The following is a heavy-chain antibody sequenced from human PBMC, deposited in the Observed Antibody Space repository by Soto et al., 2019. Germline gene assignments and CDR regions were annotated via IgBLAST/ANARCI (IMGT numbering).Heavy chain of an antibody. CDR1: GFTFSSYG. Sequence: GGSLRLSCAASGFTFSSYGMHWVRQAPGKGLEWVAVIWYDGSNKYYADSVKGRFTISRDNSKNTLYLQMNSLRAEDTAVYYCARGVGYCSSTSCPSAYYYYMDVWGKGTTVTVSS. CDR2: IWYDGSNK. D-gene: IGHD2-2*01. CDR3: ARGVGYCSSTSCPSAYYYYMDV. V-gene: IGHV3-33*01. J-gene: IGHJ6*03.